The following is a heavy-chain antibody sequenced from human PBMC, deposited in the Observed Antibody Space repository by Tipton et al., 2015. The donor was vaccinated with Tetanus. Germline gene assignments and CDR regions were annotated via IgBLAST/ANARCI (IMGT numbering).Heavy chain of an antibody. J-gene: IGHJ4*02. V-gene: IGHV4-39*01. CDR3: AKHGDTSRNYYFDY. CDR1: GGSISSIS. CDR2: IFYSGST. Sequence: LRLSCTVSGGSISSISWIRQPPGKGLEWIGNIFYSGSTSYNPSLKSRVTLSVDTSRNQFSLKLTSVTAADTAIYYCAKHGDTSRNYYFDYWGQGALVTVSP. D-gene: IGHD6-13*01.